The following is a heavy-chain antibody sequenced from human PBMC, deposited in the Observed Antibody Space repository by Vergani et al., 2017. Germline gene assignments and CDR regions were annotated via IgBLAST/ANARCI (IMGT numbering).Heavy chain of an antibody. V-gene: IGHV4-34*01. J-gene: IGHJ6*02. D-gene: IGHD4-11*01. Sequence: QVQLQQWGGGLLKPSETLSLTCVVNGGSFTSYHWTWIRQSPGEGLEWVGDIDHTGRPDYNPSLKSRLTMSVEKSRNQFSLTLNSVTATDTAIYFCARVNTETNGHLYYYYDMDVWGQGTAVTVS. CDR2: IDHTGRP. CDR3: ARVNTETNGHLYYYYDMDV. CDR1: GGSFTSYH.